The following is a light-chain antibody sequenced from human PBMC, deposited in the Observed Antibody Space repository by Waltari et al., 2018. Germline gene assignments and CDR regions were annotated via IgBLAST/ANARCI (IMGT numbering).Light chain of an antibody. CDR3: LQRDRWLT. Sequence: DIVLTQSPATLSLSPGERATLSCRASQSVTNYLAWNQQKPGQAPRLLIYDISTRATAIPARFNGSGSGTDFTLTISSLEPEDFAVYYCLQRDRWLTFGGGTKVEIK. CDR1: QSVTNY. J-gene: IGKJ4*01. CDR2: DIS. V-gene: IGKV3-11*01.